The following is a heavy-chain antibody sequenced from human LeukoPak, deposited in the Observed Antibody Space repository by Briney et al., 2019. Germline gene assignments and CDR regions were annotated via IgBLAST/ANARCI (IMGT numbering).Heavy chain of an antibody. D-gene: IGHD1-26*01. V-gene: IGHV3-30*04. CDR1: GFTFSSYV. CDR3: ARGQSYSGSYSWDY. CDR2: ISYDGSNE. J-gene: IGHJ4*02. Sequence: GGSLRLSCAASGFTFSSYVMHWVRQAPGKGLEWVAIISYDGSNEYYADSVKGRFTISRDNAKNSLYLQMNSLRAEDTAVYYCARGQSYSGSYSWDYWGQGTLVTVSS.